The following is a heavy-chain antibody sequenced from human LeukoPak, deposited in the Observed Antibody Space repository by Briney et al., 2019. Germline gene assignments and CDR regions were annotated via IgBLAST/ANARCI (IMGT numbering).Heavy chain of an antibody. CDR3: AHRQEQLIKNWFDP. CDR1: GFSLSTSGVG. V-gene: IGHV2-5*02. Sequence: SGPTLVKPTQTLTLTCTFSGFSLSTSGVGVGWIRQPPGKALEWLALIYWDDDKRYSPSLKSRLTITKDTSKNQVVLTMTNMDPVDTATYYCAHRQEQLIKNWFDPWGQGTLVTVSS. D-gene: IGHD6-6*01. CDR2: IYWDDDK. J-gene: IGHJ5*02.